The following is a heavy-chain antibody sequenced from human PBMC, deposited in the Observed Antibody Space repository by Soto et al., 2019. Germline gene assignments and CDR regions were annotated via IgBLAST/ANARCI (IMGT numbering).Heavy chain of an antibody. CDR1: GFKFNNYG. J-gene: IGHJ4*02. CDR2: IWYDRSNK. V-gene: IGHV3-33*01. Sequence: QVPVVESGGGVVQPGRSLRLSCAASGFKFNNYGMHWVRQAPGKGQEWVSEIWYDRSNKYHADSVKGRFTISRDNSKNTMDLQLDSVGVAATAVYYCARDREAASGGFVYGSGSLNSAYCGQGTLVTVAS. D-gene: IGHD3-10*01. CDR3: ARDREAASGGFVYGSGSLNSAY.